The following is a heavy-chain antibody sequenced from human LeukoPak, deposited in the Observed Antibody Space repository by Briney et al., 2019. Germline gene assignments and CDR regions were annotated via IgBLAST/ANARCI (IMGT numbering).Heavy chain of an antibody. D-gene: IGHD1-1*01. CDR2: IIPISGTT. V-gene: IGHV1-69*13. Sequence: GASVKVSCKASGGTFSSFAISWVRQAPGQGLEWMGGIIPISGTTDYAQKFKGRVTFTADESTSTAYMELSSLKSEDTAVYYCARDEDEYKWGRFDWWGQGTLVTVSS. CDR3: ARDEDEYKWGRFDW. CDR1: GGTFSSFA. J-gene: IGHJ4*02.